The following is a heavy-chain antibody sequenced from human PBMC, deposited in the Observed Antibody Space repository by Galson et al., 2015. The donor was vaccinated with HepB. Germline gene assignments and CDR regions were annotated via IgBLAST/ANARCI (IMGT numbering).Heavy chain of an antibody. CDR1: GFTFSSYA. V-gene: IGHV3-23*01. CDR2: VSASGGGA. J-gene: IGHJ4*02. CDR3: AKPPWTVFGVVSRKSYYFDH. Sequence: SLRLSCAASGFTFSSYAMHWVRQAPGKGLEWVSSVSASGGGAHYADSVKGRFAVSRDNFKNTLYLQMNSLGAEDTAVYYCAKPPWTVFGVVSRKSYYFDHWGRGTLVTVSS. D-gene: IGHD3-3*01.